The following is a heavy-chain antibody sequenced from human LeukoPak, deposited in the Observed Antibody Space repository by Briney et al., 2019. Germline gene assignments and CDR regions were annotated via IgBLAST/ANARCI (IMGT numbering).Heavy chain of an antibody. Sequence: PGGSLRLSCAASGFTFSNYAMHWVRQAPGKGLEWVAVISYDGTNKHYADSVKGRFTISRDNSKNTLYLQMNSLRAEDTAVYYCARGEEYDFWSGYLSKGGAFDIWGQGTMVTVSS. CDR2: ISYDGTNK. V-gene: IGHV3-30-3*01. CDR1: GFTFSNYA. D-gene: IGHD3-3*01. J-gene: IGHJ3*02. CDR3: ARGEEYDFWSGYLSKGGAFDI.